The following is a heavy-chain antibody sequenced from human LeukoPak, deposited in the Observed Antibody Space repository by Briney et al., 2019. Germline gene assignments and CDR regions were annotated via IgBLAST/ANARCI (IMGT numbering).Heavy chain of an antibody. V-gene: IGHV3-23*01. CDR2: MSNSGKTT. CDR1: GFSFSSYA. Sequence: PGGSLRLSCAASGFSFSSYAMSWVRQVPGKGLEWVSAMSNSGKTTYYADSVKGRFTISRDNSKNTLYLQMNGLRAEDTALYYCAKDGIIWGYYYYMDVWGKGTTVTVSS. D-gene: IGHD3-16*01. CDR3: AKDGIIWGYYYYMDV. J-gene: IGHJ6*03.